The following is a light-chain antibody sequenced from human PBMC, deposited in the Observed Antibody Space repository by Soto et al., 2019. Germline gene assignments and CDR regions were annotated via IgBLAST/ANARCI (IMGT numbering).Light chain of an antibody. CDR3: QEYNTWTWT. CDR2: GAS. Sequence: ETVMTQSPATLSVSPGERATLSCRASQSVNSNLAWYQQKLGQAPRVLIFGASTRATGIPARFSGSGSGTEFSLTINSLKSEDFAVYYCQEYNTWTWTFGQGTKVDIK. J-gene: IGKJ1*01. CDR1: QSVNSN. V-gene: IGKV3-15*01.